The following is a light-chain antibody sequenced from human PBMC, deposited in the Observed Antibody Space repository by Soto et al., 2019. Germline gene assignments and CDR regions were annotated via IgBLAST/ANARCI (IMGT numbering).Light chain of an antibody. CDR1: QGISSY. Sequence: IQLTQSPSSLSASVGDRVTITCRASQGISSYLAWYQQKPGKAPKLLIYAASTLQSGVPSRFSGGGSGTDFTLTISSLQPEDFATYYCQQLNSYPRYTFGQGTKLEIK. J-gene: IGKJ2*01. V-gene: IGKV1-9*01. CDR2: AAS. CDR3: QQLNSYPRYT.